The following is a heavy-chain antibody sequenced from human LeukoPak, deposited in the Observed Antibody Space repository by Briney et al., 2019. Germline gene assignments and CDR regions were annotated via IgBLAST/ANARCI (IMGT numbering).Heavy chain of an antibody. J-gene: IGHJ4*02. CDR3: ARDPGSSYGDILYFDY. CDR2: INPDSGGS. V-gene: IGHV1-2*02. D-gene: IGHD4-17*01. CDR1: GYTFTGFY. Sequence: GASVKVSCKASGYTFTGFYMHWVRQAPGQGLEWMGWINPDSGGSNYAQKFQGRVTMTRDTSISTAYMELSRLRSDDTAVHYCARDPGSSYGDILYFDYWGQGTLVTVSS.